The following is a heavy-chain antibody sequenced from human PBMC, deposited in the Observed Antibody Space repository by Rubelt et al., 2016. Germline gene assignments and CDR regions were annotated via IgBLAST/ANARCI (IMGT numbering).Heavy chain of an antibody. CDR3: ARTASGYNFDFDY. CDR2: WHSGST. V-gene: IGHV4-4*02. J-gene: IGHJ4*02. D-gene: IGHD1-1*01. Sequence: WHSGSTNYNPSLKSRVTISLDQPQNQVSLKMTSVTAADTAVYDCARTASGYNFDFDYWGQGTLVTVSS.